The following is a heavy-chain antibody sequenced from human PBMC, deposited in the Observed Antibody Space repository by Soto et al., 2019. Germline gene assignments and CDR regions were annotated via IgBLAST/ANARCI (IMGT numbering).Heavy chain of an antibody. CDR1: GFTFSGYS. Sequence: GGSLRLSCAASGFTFSGYSMNWVRQAPGKGLEWVSSISSSSSYIYYADSVKGRFTISRDNAKNSLYLQMNSLRAEDTAVYYCARDGTLGYCSSSSCYPNWFDPWGQGTLVTVSS. CDR2: ISSSSSYI. D-gene: IGHD2-2*01. J-gene: IGHJ5*02. V-gene: IGHV3-21*01. CDR3: ARDGTLGYCSSSSCYPNWFDP.